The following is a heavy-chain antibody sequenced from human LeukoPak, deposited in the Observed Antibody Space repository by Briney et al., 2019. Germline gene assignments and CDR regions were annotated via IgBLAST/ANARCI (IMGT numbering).Heavy chain of an antibody. CDR2: IKPDGSEG. CDR3: RGATASGDGFDI. D-gene: IGHD3-3*01. CDR1: GFTFSTYW. Sequence: GGSLRLSCAASGFTFSTYWMNWVRQAPGKGLEWVANIKPDGSEGYYVDSVKGRFTISRDNSKNTLYLQMSSLRAEDTAVYYCRGATASGDGFDIWGQGTMVTVSS. V-gene: IGHV3-7*01. J-gene: IGHJ3*02.